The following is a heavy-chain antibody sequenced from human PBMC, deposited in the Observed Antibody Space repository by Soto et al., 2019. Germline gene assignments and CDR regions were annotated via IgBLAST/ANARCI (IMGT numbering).Heavy chain of an antibody. CDR2: VNAGGSST. Sequence: PGGSLTVSWATSGFHFSNYAMSWVRPPPGKGLQWVSAVNAGGSSTYHADSVRGRFTISRDNSKNTLFLQMNRLRADDTAVYYCAKGSASGSPYYFDFWGPGTLVTVSS. CDR1: GFHFSNYA. CDR3: AKGSASGSPYYFDF. D-gene: IGHD6-25*01. V-gene: IGHV3-23*01. J-gene: IGHJ4*02.